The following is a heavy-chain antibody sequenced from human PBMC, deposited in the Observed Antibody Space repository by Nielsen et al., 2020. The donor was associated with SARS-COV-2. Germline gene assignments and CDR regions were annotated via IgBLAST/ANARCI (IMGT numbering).Heavy chain of an antibody. Sequence: GGSLRLSCAASGFTFSSYGMHWVRQAPGKGLEWVAVIWYDGSNKYYADSVKGRFTISRDNSKNTLYLQMNSLRAEDTAVYYCAKGQEKGYSYGYGFDYWGQGTLVTVSS. V-gene: IGHV3-33*06. D-gene: IGHD5-18*01. CDR2: IWYDGSNK. J-gene: IGHJ4*02. CDR1: GFTFSSYG. CDR3: AKGQEKGYSYGYGFDY.